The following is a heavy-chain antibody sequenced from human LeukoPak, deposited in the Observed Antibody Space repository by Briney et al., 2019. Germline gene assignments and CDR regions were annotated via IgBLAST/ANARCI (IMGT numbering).Heavy chain of an antibody. V-gene: IGHV4-34*01. D-gene: IGHD5-24*01. J-gene: IGHJ4*02. CDR1: GGSFSGYY. CDR3: ARGTRRGWLQLWLFDY. CDR2: INHSGST. Sequence: SETLSLTCAVYGGSFSGYYWSWIRQPPGKGLEWIGEINHSGSTNYNPSLKSRVTISVDTSKNQFSLKLSSVTAADTAVYYCARGTRRGWLQLWLFDYWGQGTLVTVSS.